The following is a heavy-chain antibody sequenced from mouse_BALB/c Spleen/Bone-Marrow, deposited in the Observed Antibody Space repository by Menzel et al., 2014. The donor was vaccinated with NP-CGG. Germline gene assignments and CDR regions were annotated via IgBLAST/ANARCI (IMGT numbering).Heavy chain of an antibody. CDR3: ARTTYYAMDY. V-gene: IGHV5-17*02. CDR2: ISSGSSTI. J-gene: IGHJ4*01. Sequence: EVKLMESGGGLVQPGGSRKLSCAASGFTFSSFGMHWVRPAPEKGLEWVAYISSGSSTIYYADTVKGRFTISRDNPKNTLFLQMTSLRSEDTAMYYCARTTYYAMDYWGQGTSVTVSS. D-gene: IGHD2-12*01. CDR1: GFTFSSFG.